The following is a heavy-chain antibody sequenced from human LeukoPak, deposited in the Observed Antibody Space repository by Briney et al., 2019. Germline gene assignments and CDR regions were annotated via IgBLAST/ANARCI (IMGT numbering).Heavy chain of an antibody. V-gene: IGHV3-72*01. D-gene: IGHD6-19*01. CDR2: TRDKANSYTT. CDR3: ARGSSGWIDAFDI. J-gene: IGHJ3*02. CDR1: GFTFSDHY. Sequence: GGSLRLSCAASGFTFSDHYMDWVRQAPGKGLEWVGHTRDKANSYTTKYAASVKGRFTISRDDSKNSLFLEMSSLKIEDTAVYYCARGSSGWIDAFDIWGQGTMVTVSS.